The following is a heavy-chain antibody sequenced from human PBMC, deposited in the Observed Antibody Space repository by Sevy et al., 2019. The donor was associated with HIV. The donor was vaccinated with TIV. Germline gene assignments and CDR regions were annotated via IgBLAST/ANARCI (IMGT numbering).Heavy chain of an antibody. CDR1: GFTFSSYA. V-gene: IGHV3-23*01. Sequence: GGSLRLSCAASGFTFSSYAMSWVRQAPGKGLEWVSAISGSGGSTYYADSVKGRFTISRDNSKNTLYLQMNSLRAEDTAVYYCAKDLGHSYGYDGPNYYYGMDVWGQGTTVTVSS. CDR3: AKDLGHSYGYDGPNYYYGMDV. CDR2: ISGSGGST. D-gene: IGHD5-18*01. J-gene: IGHJ6*02.